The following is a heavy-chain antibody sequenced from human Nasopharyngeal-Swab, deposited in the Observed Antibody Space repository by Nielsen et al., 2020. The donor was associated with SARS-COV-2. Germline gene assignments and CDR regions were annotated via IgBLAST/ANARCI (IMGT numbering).Heavy chain of an antibody. J-gene: IGHJ4*02. D-gene: IGHD2-15*01. CDR3: ATPREGSVAPPGF. V-gene: IGHV4-39*01. Sequence: GSLRLSCTVSGGSISSSSYYWGWIRQPPGKGLEWIGSIYYSGSTYYNPSLKSRVTISVDTSKNQFSLKLSSVTAADTAVYYCATPREGSVAPPGFWGQGTLVTVSS. CDR2: IYYSGST. CDR1: GGSISSSSYY.